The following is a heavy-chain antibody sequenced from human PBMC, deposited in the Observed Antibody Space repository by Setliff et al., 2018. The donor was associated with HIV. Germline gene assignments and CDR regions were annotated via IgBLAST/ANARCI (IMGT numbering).Heavy chain of an antibody. CDR2: INYDESYE. Sequence: GGSLRLSCAASGFTFSAHGMHWVRQAPGKGLEWVAFINYDESYEYYADSVKGRVTISRDSSANTVDLQMNSLRAEDTAVYYCAKDGDYRNGDYDAFDIWGQGTMVTVSS. J-gene: IGHJ3*02. V-gene: IGHV3-30*02. D-gene: IGHD4-17*01. CDR1: GFTFSAHG. CDR3: AKDGDYRNGDYDAFDI.